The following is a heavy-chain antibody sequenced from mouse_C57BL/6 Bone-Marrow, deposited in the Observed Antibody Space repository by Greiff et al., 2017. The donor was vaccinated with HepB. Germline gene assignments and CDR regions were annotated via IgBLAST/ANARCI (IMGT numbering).Heavy chain of an antibody. CDR3: GSDYGSSYKDYYAMDY. CDR1: GFTFTSYW. Sequence: QVQLQQSGAGLVKPGASVKLSCKASGFTFTSYWMQWVSQTPGQGLEWIGEIGPSDSYTNYNQKFKGKATFTVDTSSSTAYMQLSSLTSEDSAVYYCGSDYGSSYKDYYAMDYWGQGTSVTVSS. V-gene: IGHV1-50*01. CDR2: IGPSDSYT. D-gene: IGHD1-1*01. J-gene: IGHJ4*01.